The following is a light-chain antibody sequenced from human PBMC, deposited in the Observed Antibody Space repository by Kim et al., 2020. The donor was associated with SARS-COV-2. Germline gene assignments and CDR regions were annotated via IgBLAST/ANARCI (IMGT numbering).Light chain of an antibody. J-gene: IGLJ7*01. V-gene: IGLV4-69*01. Sequence: WVKHAGSQGSRRSRDAIAWHHQQPKEGPRYLRQLIGAVIHCKGERITERFSGSSSGAARYLTISSLKSEDEADYYCQTWGSGIRVFGGGAQLTVL. CDR2: LIGAVIH. CDR1: SRRSRDA. CDR3: QTWGSGIRV.